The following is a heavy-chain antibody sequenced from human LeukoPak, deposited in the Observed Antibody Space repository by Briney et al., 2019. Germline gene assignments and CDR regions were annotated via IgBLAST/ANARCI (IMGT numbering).Heavy chain of an antibody. CDR3: ARQSGPAAIYYYYYMDV. CDR1: GGSISNYY. D-gene: IGHD2-2*01. Sequence: SETLSLTCTVSGGSISNYYWSWIRQPPGKGLEWIGYIYSSGSTNYNPSLKSRATISVDTSKNQFSLKLSSVTAADTAVYYCARQSGPAAIYYYYYMDVWGKGTTVTVSS. V-gene: IGHV4-59*08. J-gene: IGHJ6*03. CDR2: IYSSGST.